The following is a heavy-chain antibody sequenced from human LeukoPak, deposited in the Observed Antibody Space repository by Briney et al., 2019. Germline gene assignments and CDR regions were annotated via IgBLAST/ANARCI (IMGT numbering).Heavy chain of an antibody. CDR1: GGSIISNY. V-gene: IGHV4-4*07. CDR2: IYVSGIT. J-gene: IGHJ6*03. Sequence: SETLSLTCTVSGGSIISNYWRWIRQSAGTGLGWIGRIYVSGITDYNPSLKGRVTMSLDTSRKQFSLRRTSVTAADTAVYYCARLKFYDSTGYSPGYYMDVWGKGTTGSVFS. CDR3: ARLKFYDSTGYSPGYYMDV. D-gene: IGHD3-22*01.